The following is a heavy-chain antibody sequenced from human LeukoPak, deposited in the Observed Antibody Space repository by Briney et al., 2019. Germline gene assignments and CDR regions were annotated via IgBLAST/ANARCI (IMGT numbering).Heavy chain of an antibody. V-gene: IGHV3-9*01. CDR1: GFTFDDYA. Sequence: GGSLRLSCAASGFTFDDYAMHWVRQAPGKGLEWVSGISWNSGSIDYADSVKGRFTISRDNAKNSLYQQMNSLRAEDTAVYYCARHLSGVTGYTYGRGIDYWGQGTLVTVSS. CDR3: ARHLSGVTGYTYGRGIDY. J-gene: IGHJ4*02. D-gene: IGHD5-18*01. CDR2: ISWNSGSI.